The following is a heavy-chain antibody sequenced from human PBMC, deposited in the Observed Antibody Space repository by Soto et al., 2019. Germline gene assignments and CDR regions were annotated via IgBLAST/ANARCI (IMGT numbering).Heavy chain of an antibody. CDR3: ARGPRSGYYGMDV. Sequence: LRLSCAASGFTVSSNYMSWVRQAPGKGLEWVSVIYSGGSTYYADSVKGRFTISRDNSKNTLYLQMNSLRAEDTAVYYCARGPRSGYYGMDVWGQGTTVTVSS. CDR2: IYSGGST. V-gene: IGHV3-53*01. CDR1: GFTVSSNY. J-gene: IGHJ6*02.